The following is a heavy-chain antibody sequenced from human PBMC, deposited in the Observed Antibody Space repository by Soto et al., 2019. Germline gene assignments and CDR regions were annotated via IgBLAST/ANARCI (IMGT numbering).Heavy chain of an antibody. V-gene: IGHV3-23*01. J-gene: IGHJ5*01. D-gene: IGHD1-26*01. CDR3: TTHEEGAPWAGGFDS. Sequence: EVQLLESGGGLVQPGGSLRLSCAASGFRFRTRAMSWVRQAPGKGLEWVASIRPGGDSTYYADSVKGRFAVSRDNSNVTLYLQMDSPRVEDTAIYYCTTHEEGAPWAGGFDSWGQGTLVTVSS. CDR1: GFRFRTRA. CDR2: IRPGGDST.